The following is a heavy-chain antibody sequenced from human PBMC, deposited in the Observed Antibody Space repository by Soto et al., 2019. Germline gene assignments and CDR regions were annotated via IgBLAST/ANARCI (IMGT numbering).Heavy chain of an antibody. J-gene: IGHJ6*02. CDR2: ISGSGGST. CDR3: AASTTLSYYYYGMDV. V-gene: IGHV3-23*01. Sequence: EVQLLESGGGLVQPGGSLRLSCAASGFTFSSYAMSWVRQAPGKGLEWVSAISGSGGSTYYADSVKGRFTISRDNSKNTLYLQMNSLRAEDTAVYYCAASTTLSYYYYGMDVWGQGTTVTVSS. D-gene: IGHD1-26*01. CDR1: GFTFSSYA.